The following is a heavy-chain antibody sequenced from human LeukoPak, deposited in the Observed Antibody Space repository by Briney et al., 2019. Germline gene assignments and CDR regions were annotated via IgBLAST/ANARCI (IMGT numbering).Heavy chain of an antibody. Sequence: SETLSLTCTVSGGSISSSSYYWSWIRQPPGKGLEWIGEINHSGSTNYNPSLKSRVTISVDTSKNQFSLKLSSVTAADTAVYYCARDPYRVIFKYGMDVWGQGTTVTVSS. D-gene: IGHD3-3*02. J-gene: IGHJ6*02. CDR2: INHSGST. CDR1: GGSISSSSYY. CDR3: ARDPYRVIFKYGMDV. V-gene: IGHV4-39*07.